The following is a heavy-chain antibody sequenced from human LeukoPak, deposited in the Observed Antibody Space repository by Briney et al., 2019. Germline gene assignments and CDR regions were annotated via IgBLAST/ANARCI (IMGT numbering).Heavy chain of an antibody. V-gene: IGHV3-7*01. CDR1: RLSISSYG. CDR3: ARGAGVFFDN. CDR2: IKEDGSEK. J-gene: IGHJ4*02. D-gene: IGHD3-10*01. Sequence: GGSLRLSCEASRLSISSYGMTWVRQAPGKGLEWVAYIKEDGSEKFYVGSVKGRFTISRDNARKSVYLQMHSLRVEDTAVYYCARGAGVFFDNWGEGTLVTVS.